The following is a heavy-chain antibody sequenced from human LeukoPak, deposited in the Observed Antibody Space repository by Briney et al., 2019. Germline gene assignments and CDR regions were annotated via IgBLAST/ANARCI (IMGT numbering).Heavy chain of an antibody. CDR1: GFTFSSYG. CDR2: IWYDGSND. J-gene: IGHJ4*02. CDR3: ARDKTSVTTFSDY. V-gene: IGHV3-33*01. Sequence: GGSLRLSCAASGFTFSSYGMQWVRQAPGKGLEWVALIWYDGSNDYYGDSVKGRFTISRDNSKNTLYLQMNSLRAEDTAVYYCARDKTSVTTFSDYWGQGTLVTVSS. D-gene: IGHD4-17*01.